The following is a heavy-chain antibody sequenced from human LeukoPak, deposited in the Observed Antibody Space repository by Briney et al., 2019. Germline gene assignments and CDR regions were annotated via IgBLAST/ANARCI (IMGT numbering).Heavy chain of an antibody. CDR1: GFTFSSYT. CDR2: ISSSSSYI. CDR3: ARDGSYSSSWSRDAFDI. Sequence: PGGSLGLSCAASGFTFSSYTMNWVRQAPGKGLEWVSSISSSSSYIYYADSVKGRFTISRDNAKNSLYLQMNSLRAEDTAVYYCARDGSYSSSWSRDAFDIWGQGTMVTVSS. V-gene: IGHV3-21*01. J-gene: IGHJ3*02. D-gene: IGHD6-13*01.